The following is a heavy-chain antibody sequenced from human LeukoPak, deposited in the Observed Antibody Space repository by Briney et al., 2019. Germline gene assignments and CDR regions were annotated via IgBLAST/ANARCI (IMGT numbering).Heavy chain of an antibody. CDR1: GFTVNSNY. CDR3: ARDRGAYYYDTGY. J-gene: IGHJ4*02. V-gene: IGHV3-66*01. Sequence: GGSLRLSCAASGFTVNSNYMNWVRQAPGKVLEWVSVIYSGGETYYADFVKGRFTISRDISKNMLYLQMNRLRGEDTAVYYCARDRGAYYYDTGYWGQGPLVTVTS. D-gene: IGHD3-22*01. CDR2: IYSGGET.